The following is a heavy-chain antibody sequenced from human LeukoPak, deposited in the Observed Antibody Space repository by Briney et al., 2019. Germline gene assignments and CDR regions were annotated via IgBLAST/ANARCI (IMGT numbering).Heavy chain of an antibody. V-gene: IGHV3-53*01. Sequence: GGSLRLSCAASGFTVSSNYMSWDRQAPGKGLEWVSVIYSGGSTYYADSVKGRFTISRDNSKNTLYLQMNSLRAEDTAVYYCARAEGDFWSGYYSLDYWGQGTLVTVSS. J-gene: IGHJ4*02. D-gene: IGHD3-3*01. CDR3: ARAEGDFWSGYYSLDY. CDR1: GFTVSSNY. CDR2: IYSGGST.